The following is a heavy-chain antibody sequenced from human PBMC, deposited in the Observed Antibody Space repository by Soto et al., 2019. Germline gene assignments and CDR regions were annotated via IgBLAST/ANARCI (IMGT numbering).Heavy chain of an antibody. V-gene: IGHV3-11*01. D-gene: IGHD4-17*01. J-gene: IGHJ6*04. CDR1: GFTFSDYY. CDR2: ISSSGSTI. CDR3: ARPRYNDYGDIFWVDV. Sequence: QVQLVESGGGLVKPGGSLRLSCAASGFTFSDYYMSCIRQAPGKGLEWVSDISSSGSTIYYADSVKGRFTISRDNAKNSLYPQLNSLRAEDTAVYYCARPRYNDYGDIFWVDVWSKGTTVTVSS.